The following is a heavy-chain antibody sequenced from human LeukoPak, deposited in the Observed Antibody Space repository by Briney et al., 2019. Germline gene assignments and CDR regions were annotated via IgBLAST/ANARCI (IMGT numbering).Heavy chain of an antibody. CDR3: ARDYCGGDCYRGDAFDI. J-gene: IGHJ3*02. CDR2: INSDGSST. CDR1: GFTFSSYW. Sequence: VQPGGSLRLSCAASGFTFSSYWMHWVRQAPGKGLVWVSRINSDGSSTSYADSVKGRFTISRDNAKNTLYLQMSSLRAEDTAVYYCARDYCGGDCYRGDAFDIWGQGTMVTVSS. V-gene: IGHV3-74*01. D-gene: IGHD2-21*02.